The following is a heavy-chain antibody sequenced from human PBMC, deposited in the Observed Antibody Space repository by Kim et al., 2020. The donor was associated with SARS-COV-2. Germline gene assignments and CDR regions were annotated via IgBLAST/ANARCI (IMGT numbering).Heavy chain of an antibody. CDR3: ATRPPFAAASFDY. V-gene: IGHV4-31*02. J-gene: IGHJ4*02. Sequence: YTPSLEGRITISIDTAKNLFSLNLSSVTAADTAVYYCATRPPFAAASFDYWGQGTLVTVSS.